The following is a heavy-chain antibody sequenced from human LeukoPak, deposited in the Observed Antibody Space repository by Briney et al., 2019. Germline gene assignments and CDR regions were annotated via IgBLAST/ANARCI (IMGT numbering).Heavy chain of an antibody. CDR3: ARDLDTYVVLTAYDSFDM. CDR1: GFTFSNAW. J-gene: IGHJ3*02. Sequence: PGGSLRLSCAASGFTFSNAWMSWVRQAPGKGLEWVANIKQDGNEKHYVDSVEGRFTISRDNAKNSLYLQMNGLRAEDTTVYYCARDLDTYVVLTAYDSFDMWGQGTMVTVSS. CDR2: IKQDGNEK. V-gene: IGHV3-7*01. D-gene: IGHD2-21*02.